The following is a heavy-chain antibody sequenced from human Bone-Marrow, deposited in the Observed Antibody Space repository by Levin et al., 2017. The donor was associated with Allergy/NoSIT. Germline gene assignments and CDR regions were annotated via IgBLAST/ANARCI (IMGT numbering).Heavy chain of an antibody. CDR1: GGSISSSSYY. Sequence: SETLSLTCTVSGGSISSSSYYWGWIRQPPGKGLEWIGCIYYSGSTYYNPSLKSRVTISVDTSKNQFSLKLSSVTAADTAVYYCASLGSGSNYYYYYGMDVWGQGTTVTVSS. D-gene: IGHD3-10*01. V-gene: IGHV4-39*01. J-gene: IGHJ6*02. CDR2: IYYSGST. CDR3: ASLGSGSNYYYYYGMDV.